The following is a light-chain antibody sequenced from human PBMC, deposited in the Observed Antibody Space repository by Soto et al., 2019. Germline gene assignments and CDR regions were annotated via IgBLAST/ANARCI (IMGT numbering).Light chain of an antibody. V-gene: IGLV2-14*01. CDR1: SSDVGGYNY. CDR3: SSYTSSSTLYV. Sequence: QSVLTQPASVSGSPGQSITISCTGTSSDVGGYNYVSWYQQHPGKAPKFMIYEVSNRPSGVSNRFSGSKSGNTASLTISGLQAEDEADYYCSSYTSSSTLYVFXTGTKLTVL. CDR2: EVS. J-gene: IGLJ1*01.